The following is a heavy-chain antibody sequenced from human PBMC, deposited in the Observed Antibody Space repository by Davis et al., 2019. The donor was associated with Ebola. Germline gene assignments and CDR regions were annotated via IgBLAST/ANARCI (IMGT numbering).Heavy chain of an antibody. D-gene: IGHD3-10*01. J-gene: IGHJ4*02. CDR1: GFTFSSYN. V-gene: IGHV3-48*02. CDR2: ISSSSSTI. CDR3: ARGLTMVRGATSPYYFDY. Sequence: GESLKISCAASGFTFSSYNMNWVRQAPGKGLEWVSYISSSSSTIYYADSVKGRFTISRDNAKNSLYLQMNSLRDEDTAIYYCARGLTMVRGATSPYYFDYWGQGSLVTVSS.